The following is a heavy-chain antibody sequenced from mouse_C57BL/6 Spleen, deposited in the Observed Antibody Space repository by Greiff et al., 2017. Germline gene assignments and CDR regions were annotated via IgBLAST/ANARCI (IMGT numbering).Heavy chain of an antibody. D-gene: IGHD2-1*01. V-gene: IGHV1-80*01. J-gene: IGHJ4*01. Sequence: QVQLKESGAELVKPGASVKISCKASGYAFSSYWMNWVQQRPGKGLEGIGQIYPGDGDTNYKGKFKGKATLTADKSSSTAYMQLSSLTSEDSAVYFCARENYGNAMDYWAQGTSATVFS. CDR1: GYAFSSYW. CDR2: IYPGDGDT. CDR3: ARENYGNAMDY.